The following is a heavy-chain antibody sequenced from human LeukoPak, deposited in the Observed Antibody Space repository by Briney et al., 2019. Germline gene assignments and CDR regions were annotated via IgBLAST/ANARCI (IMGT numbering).Heavy chain of an antibody. Sequence: SVKVSCKTSGGSLSNYAFNWVRQAPGQGLEWMGGIIPVLSTTNYAQKFQGRVTITTDESTNTAHMEMSSLTSEDTAVYFCANSSTTLNVFGPWGQGTLVTVSS. J-gene: IGHJ5*02. V-gene: IGHV1-69*05. CDR2: IIPVLSTT. D-gene: IGHD2-2*01. CDR1: GGSLSNYA. CDR3: ANSSTTLNVFGP.